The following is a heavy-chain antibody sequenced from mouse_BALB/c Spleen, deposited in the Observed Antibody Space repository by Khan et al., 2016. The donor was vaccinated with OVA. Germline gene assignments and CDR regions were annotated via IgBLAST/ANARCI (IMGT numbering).Heavy chain of an antibody. CDR1: GYTFTSYW. J-gene: IGHJ3*01. V-gene: IGHV1-5*01. CDR3: TRFGYLFAY. Sequence: VQLKESGTVLARPGTSVKMSCKASGYTFTSYWMHWVKQRPGPGLEWIGAIYPGNSDTSYNQKFQGKAKLTAVTSTSTAYMELSSLTNEDSAVYYCTRFGYLFAYWGQGTLVTVSA. D-gene: IGHD2-2*01. CDR2: IYPGNSDT.